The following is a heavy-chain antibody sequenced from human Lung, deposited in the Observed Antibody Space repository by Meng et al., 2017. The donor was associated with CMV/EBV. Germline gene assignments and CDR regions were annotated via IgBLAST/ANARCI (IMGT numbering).Heavy chain of an antibody. CDR2: IYYSGST. CDR3: ARVLGYCSSTSCYRRSHSPLDWFDP. Sequence: SETLSLXCTVPGGSISSYYWSWIRQPPGKGLEWIGYIYYSGSTNYNPSLKSRVTISVDTSKNQFSLKLSSVTAADTAVYYCARVLGYCSSTSCYRRSHSPLDWFDPWGQGTLVTVSS. D-gene: IGHD2-2*01. CDR1: GGSISSYY. V-gene: IGHV4-59*01. J-gene: IGHJ5*02.